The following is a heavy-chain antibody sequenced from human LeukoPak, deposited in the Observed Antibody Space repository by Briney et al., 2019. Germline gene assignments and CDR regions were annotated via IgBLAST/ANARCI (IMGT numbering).Heavy chain of an antibody. CDR3: ARTSIAARRANAFDI. D-gene: IGHD6-6*01. V-gene: IGHV4-30-2*01. J-gene: IGHJ3*02. Sequence: SETPSLTCAVFGGSISSGGYSWSWIRQPPGKGLEWIGYIYHSGSTYYNPSLKSRVTISVGRSKNQFSLKLSSVTAADTAVYYCARTSIAARRANAFDIWGQGTMVTASS. CDR2: IYHSGST. CDR1: GGSISSGGYS.